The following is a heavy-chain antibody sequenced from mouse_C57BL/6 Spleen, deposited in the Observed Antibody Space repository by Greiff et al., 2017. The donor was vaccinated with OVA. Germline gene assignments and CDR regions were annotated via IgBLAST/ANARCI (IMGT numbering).Heavy chain of an antibody. V-gene: IGHV1-76*01. CDR3: ARHGSSLYYCDY. J-gene: IGHJ2*01. Sequence: QVQLQQSGAELVRPGASVKLSCKASGYTFTDYYINWVKQRPGQGLEWIARIYPGSGNTYYNEKFKGKATLTAEKSSSTAYMQLSSLTSEDSAVYFCARHGSSLYYCDYWGQGTTLTVSS. CDR2: IYPGSGNT. D-gene: IGHD1-1*01. CDR1: GYTFTDYY.